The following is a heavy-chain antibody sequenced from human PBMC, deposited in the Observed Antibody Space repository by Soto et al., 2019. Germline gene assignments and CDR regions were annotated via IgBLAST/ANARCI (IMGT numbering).Heavy chain of an antibody. CDR3: ARGRHWFGP. J-gene: IGHJ5*02. CDR1: GISITSSH. Sequence: QLQESGPGLVKPSETLSLTCTVSGISITSSHWNWFRQSPGKGLEWIGQISDNGAINYNPPLESRVTISTDTSNNQVSLTLTAVDAADTAIYFCARGRHWFGPWGQGTLVTVPS. CDR2: ISDNGAI. V-gene: IGHV4-59*01.